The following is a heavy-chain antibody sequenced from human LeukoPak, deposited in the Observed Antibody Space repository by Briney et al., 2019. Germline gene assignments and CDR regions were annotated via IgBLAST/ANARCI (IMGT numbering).Heavy chain of an antibody. CDR3: VTDYQGLRYFDY. CDR1: GFTVSSNY. Sequence: GSLRLSCAASGFTVSSNYMSWVRQAPGKGLEWVSVIYSGGSTYYVDSVKGRFTISRGNSKNTLYLQMSSLRAEDTAVYYCVTDYQGLRYFDYWGQGTLVTVSS. J-gene: IGHJ4*02. V-gene: IGHV3-53*05. CDR2: IYSGGST. D-gene: IGHD6-19*01.